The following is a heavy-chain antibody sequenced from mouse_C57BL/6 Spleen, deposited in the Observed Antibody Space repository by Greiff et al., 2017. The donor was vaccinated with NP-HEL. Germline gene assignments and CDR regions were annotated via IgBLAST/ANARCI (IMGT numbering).Heavy chain of an antibody. CDR3: ARAYYGNYECFAY. CDR2: ISDGGSYT. J-gene: IGHJ3*01. D-gene: IGHD2-1*01. V-gene: IGHV5-4*03. Sequence: EVMLVESGGGLVKPGGSLKLSCAASGFTFSSYAMSWVRQTPEKRLEWVATISDGGSYTYYPDNVKGRFTISRDNAKNNLYLQMSHLKSEDTAMYYCARAYYGNYECFAYWGQGTLVTVSA. CDR1: GFTFSSYA.